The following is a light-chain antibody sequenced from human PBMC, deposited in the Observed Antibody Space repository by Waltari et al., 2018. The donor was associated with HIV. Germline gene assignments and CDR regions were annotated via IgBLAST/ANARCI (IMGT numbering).Light chain of an antibody. CDR2: DLR. CDR1: SSDVGGYNY. V-gene: IGLV2-11*01. Sequence: QSALTQPRSVSGSPGQSVTISCTGTSSDVGGYNYVSWYQQHPGKAPKLMIYDLRKRPSGVPDRFSGSKSGNTASLTISGLQAEEEAEYYCCSYAGSSTFLFGTGTKVTVL. J-gene: IGLJ1*01. CDR3: CSYAGSSTFL.